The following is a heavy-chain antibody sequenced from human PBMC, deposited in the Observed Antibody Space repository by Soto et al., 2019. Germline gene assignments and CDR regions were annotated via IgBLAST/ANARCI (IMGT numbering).Heavy chain of an antibody. V-gene: IGHV1-69*04. CDR3: ARDGGSDSSSFNWFDP. D-gene: IGHD3-22*01. Sequence: SVKVSCKASGGTFSSYTISWVRQAPGQGLEWMGRIIPILGIANYAQKLQGRVTMTTDTSTSTAYMELRSLRSDDTAVYYCARDGGSDSSSFNWFDPWGQGTLVTVSS. J-gene: IGHJ5*02. CDR2: IIPILGIA. CDR1: GGTFSSYT.